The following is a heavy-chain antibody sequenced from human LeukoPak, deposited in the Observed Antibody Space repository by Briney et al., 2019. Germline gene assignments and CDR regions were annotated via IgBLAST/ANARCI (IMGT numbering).Heavy chain of an antibody. CDR2: INPNSGGT. J-gene: IGHJ4*02. V-gene: IGHV1-2*06. CDR3: ARGRLSIAAAGHLLAY. CDR1: RCTFTGYY. Sequence: ASVKVSCKASRCTFTGYYMHWVRQAPGQGLEWMGRINPNSGGTNYAQKFQGRVTMTRDTSISTAYMELSRLRSDDTAVYYCARGRLSIAAAGHLLAYWGQGTLVTVSS. D-gene: IGHD6-13*01.